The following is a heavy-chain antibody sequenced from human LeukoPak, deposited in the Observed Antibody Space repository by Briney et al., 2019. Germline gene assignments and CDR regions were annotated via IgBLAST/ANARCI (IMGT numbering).Heavy chain of an antibody. J-gene: IGHJ4*02. Sequence: SQTLSLTCTVSGGSISSGDYYWTWIRKPPGKGLEWIGYIYYSGSTYYNPSLKSRVAISVDTSKNQFSLKLSSVTAADTAVYYCALQIGLRAMSWGQGTLVTVSS. V-gene: IGHV4-30-4*01. CDR1: GGSISSGDYY. CDR3: ALQIGLRAMS. CDR2: IYYSGST. D-gene: IGHD2-21*02.